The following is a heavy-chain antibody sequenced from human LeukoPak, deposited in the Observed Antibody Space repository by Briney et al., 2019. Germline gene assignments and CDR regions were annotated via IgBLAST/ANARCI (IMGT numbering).Heavy chain of an antibody. V-gene: IGHV3-23*01. CDR3: AKVDVLMEYAIQYFDY. CDR1: GFTFSSYA. CDR2: ISGSGGST. D-gene: IGHD2-8*01. J-gene: IGHJ4*02. Sequence: TGGSLRLSCAASGFTFSSYAMSWVRQAPGKGLEWVSAISGSGGSTYYADSVKGRFTISRDNSKNTLYLQMNSLRAEDTAVYYCAKVDVLMEYAIQYFDYWGQGTLVTVSS.